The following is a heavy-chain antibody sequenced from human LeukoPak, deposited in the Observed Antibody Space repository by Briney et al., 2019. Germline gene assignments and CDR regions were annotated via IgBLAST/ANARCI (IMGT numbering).Heavy chain of an antibody. J-gene: IGHJ3*02. CDR2: IHYSGTT. CDR3: ASWESQTNAFDI. Sequence: PSETLSLTCTVSGVSISSSTYYWGWIRQPPGKGLEWIGTIHYSGTTYYNPSLKSRVTISLDTSKNQFSLKLSSVTAADTAVYYCASWESQTNAFDIWGQGTMGTVSS. D-gene: IGHD1-26*01. CDR1: GVSISSSTYY. V-gene: IGHV4-39*07.